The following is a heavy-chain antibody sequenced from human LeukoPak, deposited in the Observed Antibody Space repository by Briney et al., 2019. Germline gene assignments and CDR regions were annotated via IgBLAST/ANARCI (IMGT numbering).Heavy chain of an antibody. CDR2: IYTSGST. D-gene: IGHD1-26*01. V-gene: IGHV4-4*07. CDR3: ARDPGATANWFDP. J-gene: IGHJ5*02. Sequence: SETLSPTCTVSGGSISSYYWSWIRQPAGKGLEWIGRIYTSGSTNYNPSLKSRVTISVDKSKNQFSLKLSSVTAADTAVYYCARDPGATANWFDPWGQGTLVTVSS. CDR1: GGSISSYY.